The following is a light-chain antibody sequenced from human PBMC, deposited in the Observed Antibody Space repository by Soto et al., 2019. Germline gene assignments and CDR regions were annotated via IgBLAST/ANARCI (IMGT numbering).Light chain of an antibody. V-gene: IGLV2-23*02. Sequence: QSALTQPASVSGSPGQSITISCTGTSSDVGNYNFVSWYQHHAGTAPKLIIYQVTNRPSGVSDRFSASKSGDTASLTISGLQAEDEADYYCCSYAGRTTWVFGGGTKLTVL. CDR1: SSDVGNYNF. J-gene: IGLJ3*02. CDR2: QVT. CDR3: CSYAGRTTWV.